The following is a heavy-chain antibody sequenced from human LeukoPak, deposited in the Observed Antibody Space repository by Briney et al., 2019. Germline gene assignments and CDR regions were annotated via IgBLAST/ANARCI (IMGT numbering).Heavy chain of an antibody. Sequence: GGSLRLSCTSSGFTFREFAVSWFRQAPGKGLEWIGFIRSSIYGGTPKAAASVRGRFIFSRDDSKGVTYLRMNSLKTDDTAVYYCSREWGNGNDLRPDSWGQGTLVTVSS. J-gene: IGHJ4*02. CDR3: SREWGNGNDLRPDS. CDR2: IRSSIYGGTP. D-gene: IGHD1-1*01. V-gene: IGHV3-49*03. CDR1: GFTFREFA.